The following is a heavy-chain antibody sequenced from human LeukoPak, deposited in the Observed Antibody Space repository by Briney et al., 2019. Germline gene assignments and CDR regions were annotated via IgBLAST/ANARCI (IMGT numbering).Heavy chain of an antibody. CDR3: ARDERDTCGVDCYYFDY. D-gene: IGHD2-21*02. J-gene: IGHJ4*02. V-gene: IGHV3-48*03. CDR1: GFTFSSYE. CDR2: ISSSGSTI. Sequence: GGSLRLSCAASGFTFSSYEMNWVRQAPGKGLEWVSYISSSGSTIYYADSVKGRFTISRDNAKNLLYLQMNSLRSDDTAVYYCARDERDTCGVDCYYFDYWGQGTLVTVSS.